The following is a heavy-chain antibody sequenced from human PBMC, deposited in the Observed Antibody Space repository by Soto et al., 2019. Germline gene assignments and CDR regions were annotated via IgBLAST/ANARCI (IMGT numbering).Heavy chain of an antibody. D-gene: IGHD3-22*01. CDR1: GGSISRGDYY. V-gene: IGHV4-30-4*01. J-gene: IGHJ4*02. CDR2: IYYSGST. Sequence: SETLSLTCTVSGGSISRGDYYWSWIRQPPGKGLEWIGYIYYSGSTYYNPSLKSRVTISVDTSKNQFSLKLSSVTAADTAVYYCARVVGLYYDSSGYDDYWGQGTLVTVSS. CDR3: ARVVGLYYDSSGYDDY.